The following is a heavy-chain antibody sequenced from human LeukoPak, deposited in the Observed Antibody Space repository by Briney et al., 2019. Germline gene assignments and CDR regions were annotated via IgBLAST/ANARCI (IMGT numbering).Heavy chain of an antibody. D-gene: IGHD5-24*01. V-gene: IGHV1-2*02. Sequence: ASVKVSCKASGYIFTGYYLHWVRQAPGQGLEWMGWSNPSSGGTNYAQKFQGRVTMTRDTSISTAYMELSRLRSDDTAVYYCASAVEKATMDYWGQGTQVTVSS. CDR3: ASAVEKATMDY. CDR1: GYIFTGYY. J-gene: IGHJ4*02. CDR2: SNPSSGGT.